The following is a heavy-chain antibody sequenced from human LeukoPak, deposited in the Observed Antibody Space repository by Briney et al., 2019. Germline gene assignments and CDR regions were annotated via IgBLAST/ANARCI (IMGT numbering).Heavy chain of an antibody. CDR3: ARDHIVVVPAANYYYYYGMDV. J-gene: IGHJ6*02. CDR2: IIPIFGTA. CDR1: GGTFSSYA. Sequence: GASVKVSCKASGGTFSSYAISWVRQAPGRGLEWMGGIIPIFGTANYAQKFQGRVTITADESTSTAYMELSSLRSEDTAVYYCARDHIVVVPAANYYYYYGMDVWGQGTTVTVSS. V-gene: IGHV1-69*13. D-gene: IGHD2-2*01.